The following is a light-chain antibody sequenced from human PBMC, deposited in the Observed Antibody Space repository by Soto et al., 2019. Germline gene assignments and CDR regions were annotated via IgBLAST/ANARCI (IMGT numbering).Light chain of an antibody. CDR3: QQYGTSPFT. V-gene: IGKV3-20*01. Sequence: EIVLTQSPDTLSLSPGERATLSCWASQSVSSNYVAWYQQKPGQAPRLLTHGSSSRATGVPDRFSGRGSGTTFTLVISRLEPEDFAVYYCQQYGTSPFTFGQGTKVEI. CDR1: QSVSSNY. CDR2: GSS. J-gene: IGKJ2*01.